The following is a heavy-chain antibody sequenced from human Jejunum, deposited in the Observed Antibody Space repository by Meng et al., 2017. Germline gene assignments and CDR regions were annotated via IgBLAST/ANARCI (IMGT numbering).Heavy chain of an antibody. CDR1: GGSISSVYW. Sequence: QLQLAGSGPGLVKPSETLSPTCAVSGGSISSVYWWTWVRQSPGKGLEWIGEIYHSGSTNYNPSLKSRVTISVDKSKNQFSLKLTSVTAADTAVYYCARGGYYSFDYWGQGTLVTVSS. V-gene: IGHV4-4*02. CDR3: ARGGYYSFDY. CDR2: IYHSGST. J-gene: IGHJ4*02. D-gene: IGHD5-18*01.